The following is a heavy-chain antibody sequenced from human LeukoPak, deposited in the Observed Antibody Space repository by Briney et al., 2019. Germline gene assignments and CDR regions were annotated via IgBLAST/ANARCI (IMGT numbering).Heavy chain of an antibody. J-gene: IGHJ4*02. CDR1: GFTFSSYG. V-gene: IGHV3-23*01. CDR2: IGVGGTT. D-gene: IGHD3-22*01. Sequence: GGSLRLSCAASGFTFSSYGMNWVRQAPGKGLEWVSGIGVGGTTYYADSVKGRFTISRDTSKNTLYLQMNSLRVEDTAVYYCATTQGYYDCWGQGTLVTVSS. CDR3: ATTQGYYDC.